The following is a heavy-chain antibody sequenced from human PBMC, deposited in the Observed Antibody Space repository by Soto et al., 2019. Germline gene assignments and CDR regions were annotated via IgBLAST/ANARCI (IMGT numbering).Heavy chain of an antibody. CDR2: ISWNSGSI. V-gene: IGHV3-9*01. Sequence: GGSLRLSCAASGFTFDDYAMHWVRQAPGKGLEWVSGISWNSGSIGYADSVKGRFTISRDNAKNSLYLQMNSLRAEDTALYYCAKDPQIRRISSSSYYFDYWGQGTLVTVSS. J-gene: IGHJ4*02. CDR1: GFTFDDYA. CDR3: AKDPQIRRISSSSYYFDY. D-gene: IGHD6-6*01.